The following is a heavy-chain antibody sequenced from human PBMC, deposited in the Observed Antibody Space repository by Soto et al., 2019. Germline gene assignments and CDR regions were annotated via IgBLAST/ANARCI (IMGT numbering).Heavy chain of an antibody. CDR1: GFNFTKAW. J-gene: IGHJ4*02. CDR3: TTGGQVVLEDY. CDR2: SKSTSDGGTT. Sequence: GHLVESGGGLVKPGGSLRLSCTASGFNFTKAWMIWVRQAPGKGLAWVGLSKSTSDGGTTHFAAPVDGRFSISRDDSTNTLYLQLNSLKAEDTAVYYCTTGGQVVLEDYWAQGTLVTVSS. D-gene: IGHD2-2*01. V-gene: IGHV3-15*01.